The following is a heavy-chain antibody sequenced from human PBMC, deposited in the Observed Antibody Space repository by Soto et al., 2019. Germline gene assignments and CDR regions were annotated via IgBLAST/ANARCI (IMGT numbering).Heavy chain of an antibody. Sequence: SGGSLRLSCAASGFTFSSYAMSWVRQAPGKGLEWVSAISGSRGSTYYADSVKGRFTISRDNSKNTLYLQMNSLRAEDTAVYYCAKDQGNYDYYNWFDPWGQGTLVTVSS. J-gene: IGHJ5*02. V-gene: IGHV3-23*01. CDR2: ISGSRGST. CDR3: AKDQGNYDYYNWFDP. CDR1: GFTFSSYA. D-gene: IGHD3-3*01.